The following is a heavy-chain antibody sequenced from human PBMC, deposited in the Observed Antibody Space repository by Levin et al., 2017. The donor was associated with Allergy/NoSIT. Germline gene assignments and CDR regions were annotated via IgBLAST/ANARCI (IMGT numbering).Heavy chain of an antibody. CDR2: IYYSGST. V-gene: IGHV4-39*01. CDR3: ARHGLAAADYYFDY. J-gene: IGHJ4*02. Sequence: SETLSLTCTVSGGSISSSSYYWGWIRQPPGKGLEWIGSIYYSGSTYYNPSLKSRVTISVDTSKNQFSLKLSSVTAADTAVYYCARHGLAAADYYFDYWGQGTLVTVSS. D-gene: IGHD6-13*01. CDR1: GGSISSSSYY.